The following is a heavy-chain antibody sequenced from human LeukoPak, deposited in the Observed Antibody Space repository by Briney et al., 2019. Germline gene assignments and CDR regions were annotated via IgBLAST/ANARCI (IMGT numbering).Heavy chain of an antibody. Sequence: SETLSLTCTVSGGSISSGGYYWSWIRQHPGKGLEWIGYIYYSGSTYYNPSLKSRVTISVDTSKNQFSLKLSSVTAADTAVYYCAREVVVTEDYYYYGMDVWGQGTTVTVPS. J-gene: IGHJ6*02. CDR1: GGSISSGGYY. CDR2: IYYSGST. D-gene: IGHD2-21*02. CDR3: AREVVVTEDYYYYGMDV. V-gene: IGHV4-31*03.